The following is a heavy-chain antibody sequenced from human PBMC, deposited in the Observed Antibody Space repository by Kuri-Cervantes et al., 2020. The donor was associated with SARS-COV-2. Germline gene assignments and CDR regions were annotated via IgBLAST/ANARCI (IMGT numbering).Heavy chain of an antibody. D-gene: IGHD3-3*01. CDR2: ISAYNGNT. CDR3: ARDSAPKLRFDYYYYMDV. Sequence: ASVKVSCKASGYTFTSYGISWVRQAPGQGLEWMGWISAYNGNTNYTQKLQGRVTMTTDTSTSTAYMELRSLRSDDTAVYYCARDSAPKLRFDYYYYMDVWGKGTTVTVSS. CDR1: GYTFTSYG. J-gene: IGHJ6*03. V-gene: IGHV1-18*01.